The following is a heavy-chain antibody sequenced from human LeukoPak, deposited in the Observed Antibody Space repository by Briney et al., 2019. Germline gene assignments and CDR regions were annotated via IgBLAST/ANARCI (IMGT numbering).Heavy chain of an antibody. Sequence: SETLSLTCAVSDGSISSYYWSWIRQPPGKGLEWIGYIYYRGSTNYNPSLKSRVTISLDTSKNQFSLKLNSVTAADTAVYYCARDAGDDYDYYYGVDVWGKGTTVTVSS. D-gene: IGHD3-10*01. CDR2: IYYRGST. J-gene: IGHJ6*04. V-gene: IGHV4-59*01. CDR3: ARDAGDDYDYYYGVDV. CDR1: DGSISSYY.